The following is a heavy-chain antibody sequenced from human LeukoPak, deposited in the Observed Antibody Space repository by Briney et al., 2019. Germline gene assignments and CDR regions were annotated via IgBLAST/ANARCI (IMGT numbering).Heavy chain of an antibody. J-gene: IGHJ6*03. CDR3: ARLGDGYNEYYYYYYMDV. CDR2: IYYSGST. Sequence: SETLSLTCTVSGGSLSSYYWSWIRQPPGKGLEWIGYIYYSGSTNYNPSLKSRVTISVDTSKNQFSLKLSSVTAADTAVYYCARLGDGYNEYYYYYYMDVWGKGTTVTVSS. V-gene: IGHV4-59*01. D-gene: IGHD5-24*01. CDR1: GGSLSSYY.